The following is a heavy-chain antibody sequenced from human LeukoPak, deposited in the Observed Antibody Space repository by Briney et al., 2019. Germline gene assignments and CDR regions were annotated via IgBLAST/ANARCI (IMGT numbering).Heavy chain of an antibody. J-gene: IGHJ4*02. D-gene: IGHD3-16*02. CDR2: IDWDDDK. CDR3: AREGGIMITFGGVIEPYYFDY. CDR1: GFSLSTSGMR. Sequence: SGPTLVNPTQTLTLTCTFSGFSLSTSGMRVSWIRQPPGKALEWLARIDWDDDKFYSTSLKTRLTISKDTSKNQVVLTMTNMDPVDTATYYYAREGGIMITFGGVIEPYYFDYWGQGTLVTVSS. V-gene: IGHV2-70*04.